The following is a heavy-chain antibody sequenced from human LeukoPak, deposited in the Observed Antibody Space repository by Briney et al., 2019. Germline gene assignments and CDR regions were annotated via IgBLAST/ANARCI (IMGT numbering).Heavy chain of an antibody. CDR1: GYIFNTYS. V-gene: IGHV1-18*01. J-gene: IGHJ4*02. CDR2: IHHYNGRT. D-gene: IGHD6-6*01. CDR3: ARDVGQLDEENSDY. Sequence: ASVKVSCKTSGYIFNTYSITWVGQPPGHGLDWMAGIHHYNGRTNYLQKLQGRVTITTDTSTSTAYMEIRSLRSDDTAIYYCARDVGQLDEENSDYWGQGTLVTVSS.